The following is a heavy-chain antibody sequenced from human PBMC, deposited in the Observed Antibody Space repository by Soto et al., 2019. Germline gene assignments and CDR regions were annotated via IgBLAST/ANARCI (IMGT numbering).Heavy chain of an antibody. Sequence: ASVEVSCKASGYTFTIYGISWVRQAPGQGLEWMGWISAYNGNTNYAQKLQGRVTMTTDTSTSTAYMELRSLRSDDTAVYYCASHVSVPLFGDTAMAPDYWGQGTLVTVSS. D-gene: IGHD5-18*01. V-gene: IGHV1-18*01. CDR3: ASHVSVPLFGDTAMAPDY. CDR2: ISAYNGNT. CDR1: GYTFTIYG. J-gene: IGHJ4*02.